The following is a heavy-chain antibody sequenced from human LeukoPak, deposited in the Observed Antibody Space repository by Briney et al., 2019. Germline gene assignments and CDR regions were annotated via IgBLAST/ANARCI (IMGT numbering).Heavy chain of an antibody. CDR3: AKVRRDHRELLLALDY. D-gene: IGHD1-26*01. J-gene: IGHJ4*02. Sequence: GGSLRLSCAASGFTFSSYGMHWVRQAPGKGLEWAAFIRYDGSNKYYADSVKGRFTISRDNSKNTLYLQMNSLRAEDTAVYYCAKVRRDHRELLLALDYWGQGTLVTVSS. V-gene: IGHV3-30*02. CDR2: IRYDGSNK. CDR1: GFTFSSYG.